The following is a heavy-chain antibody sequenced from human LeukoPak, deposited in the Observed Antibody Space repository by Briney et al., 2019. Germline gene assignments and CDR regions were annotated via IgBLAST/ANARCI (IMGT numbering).Heavy chain of an antibody. Sequence: KPSETLSLTCTVSGVSISSYYWSWLRQPPGKGLEWIGYIYYSGSTNYNPSLKSRVTISVDTSKNQSSLKLSSVTAADTAVYYCARDRGHYDILTGYYGPYWYFDLWGRGTLVTVSS. J-gene: IGHJ2*01. V-gene: IGHV4-59*01. CDR1: GVSISSYY. D-gene: IGHD3-9*01. CDR2: IYYSGST. CDR3: ARDRGHYDILTGYYGPYWYFDL.